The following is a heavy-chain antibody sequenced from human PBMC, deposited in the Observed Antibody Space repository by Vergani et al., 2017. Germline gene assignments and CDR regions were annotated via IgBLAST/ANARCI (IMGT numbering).Heavy chain of an antibody. V-gene: IGHV1-2*02. D-gene: IGHD3-10*01. CDR2: INPNSGGT. CDR3: ARTRSSGXYGSGSYYGDYFDY. CDR1: GYTFTGYY. J-gene: IGHJ4*02. Sequence: QVQLVQSGAEVKKPGASVKVSCKASGYTFTGYYMHWVRQAPGQGLEWMGWINPNSGGTNYAQKFQGRVTMTRDTSISTAYMELSRLRSDDTAVYYCARTRSSGXYGSGSYYGDYFDYWGQGTLVTVSS.